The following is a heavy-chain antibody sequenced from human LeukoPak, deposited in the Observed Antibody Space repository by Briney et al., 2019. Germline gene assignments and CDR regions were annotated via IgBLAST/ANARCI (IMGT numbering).Heavy chain of an antibody. V-gene: IGHV4-30-4*01. CDR2: IYYSGST. Sequence: SETLSPTCTVSGGSISSGDYYWSWIRQPPGKGLEWIGYIYYSGSTYYNPSLKSRVTIPVDTSKNQFSLKLSSVTAADTAVYYCARLGYYYGSGSYYPIDYWGQGTLVTVSS. J-gene: IGHJ4*02. CDR3: ARLGYYYGSGSYYPIDY. CDR1: GGSISSGDYY. D-gene: IGHD3-10*01.